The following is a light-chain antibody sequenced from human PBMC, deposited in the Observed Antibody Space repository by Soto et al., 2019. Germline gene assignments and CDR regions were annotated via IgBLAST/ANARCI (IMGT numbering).Light chain of an antibody. CDR2: DVS. CDR3: CSYAGSYTYV. Sequence: QSALTQPRSVSGPPGQSVTISCTGTSGDVGGYHSVSWYQQYPDRAPKFIIYDVSKRPSGVPDRFSGSKSGNTASLTISGLQAEDEADYYCCSYAGSYTYVFGTGTKVTVL. J-gene: IGLJ1*01. V-gene: IGLV2-11*01. CDR1: SGDVGGYHS.